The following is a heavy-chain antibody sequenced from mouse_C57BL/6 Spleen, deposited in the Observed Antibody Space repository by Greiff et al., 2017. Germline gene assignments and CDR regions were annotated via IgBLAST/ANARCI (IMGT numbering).Heavy chain of an antibody. J-gene: IGHJ2*01. D-gene: IGHD1-1*01. CDR3: ARRDYYGSSLGFDY. CDR1: GFTFSDYG. Sequence: EVQRVESGGGLVKPGGSLKLSCAASGFTFSDYGMHWVRQAPEKGLEWVAYISSGSSTIYYADTVKGRFTISRDNAKNTLFLQMTSLRSEDTAMYYCARRDYYGSSLGFDYRGQGTTLTVSS. V-gene: IGHV5-17*01. CDR2: ISSGSSTI.